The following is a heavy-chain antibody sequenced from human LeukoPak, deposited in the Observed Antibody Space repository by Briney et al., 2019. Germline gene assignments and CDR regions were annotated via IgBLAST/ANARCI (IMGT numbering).Heavy chain of an antibody. V-gene: IGHV3-21*01. D-gene: IGHD5-18*01. CDR3: AGALEGYSYGTTFDY. J-gene: IGHJ4*02. Sequence: GGSLRLSCAASGFTFSSYSMNWVRQAPGKGLEWVSSISSSSSYIYYADSVKGRFTISRDNAKNSLYLQMNSLRAEDTAVYYCAGALEGYSYGTTFDYWGQGTLVTVSP. CDR1: GFTFSSYS. CDR2: ISSSSSYI.